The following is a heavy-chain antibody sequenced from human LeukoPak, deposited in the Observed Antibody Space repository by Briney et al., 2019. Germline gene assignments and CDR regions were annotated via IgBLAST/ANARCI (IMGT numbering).Heavy chain of an antibody. V-gene: IGHV5-51*01. CDR3: AGSFGEWGRDGYNYSDY. CDR1: GYYFTNYW. CDR2: FYPGDSDS. D-gene: IGHD5-24*01. J-gene: IGHJ4*02. Sequence: GESLKISCKGSGYYFTNYWIDWVRQMPGKGLEWMGSFYPGDSDSRYSPSFEGQVTISADKSISPAYLQWSSLEASDTAIYYCAGSFGEWGRDGYNYSDYWGRGTLVTVSS.